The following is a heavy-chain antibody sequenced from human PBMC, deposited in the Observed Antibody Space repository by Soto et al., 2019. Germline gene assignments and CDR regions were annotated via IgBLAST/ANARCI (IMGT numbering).Heavy chain of an antibody. CDR1: VFTFSRHA. D-gene: IGHD3-3*01. CDR2: IGGSGGRT. J-gene: IGHJ4*02. V-gene: IGHV3-23*01. Sequence: PGGSLRLSCVGTVFTFSRHAMSWVRQAPGKGLEWVSAIGGSGGRTYYADSVKGRFTISRDNSKNTLYLQMNSLRAEDTALYRCTRDTYSFWSGPSFFSFWGQGTLLTVSS. CDR3: TRDTYSFWSGPSFFSF.